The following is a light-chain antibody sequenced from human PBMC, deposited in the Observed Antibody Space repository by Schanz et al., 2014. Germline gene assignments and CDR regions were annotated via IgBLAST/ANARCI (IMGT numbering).Light chain of an antibody. Sequence: DIQMTQSPSTLSASVGDRVTITCRASQSISSFLNWYQQKPGKAPKLLIYDASSLESGVPSRFSGSGSGTDFTLTITSLEPEDFAVYYCQQRSNWPLTFGGGTKVEIK. V-gene: IGKV1-39*01. J-gene: IGKJ4*01. CDR3: QQRSNWPLT. CDR1: QSISSF. CDR2: DAS.